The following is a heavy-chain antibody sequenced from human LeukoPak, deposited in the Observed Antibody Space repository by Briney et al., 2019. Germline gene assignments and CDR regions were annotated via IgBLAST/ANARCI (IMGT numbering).Heavy chain of an antibody. V-gene: IGHV4-59*01. CDR1: GSSISSYY. D-gene: IGHD1-26*01. CDR2: IYYSGST. CDR3: ARARGITPPRFDY. Sequence: SETLSLTCTVSGSSISSYYWSWIRQPPGKGLEWIGYIYYSGSTNYNPSLKSRVTISVDTSKNQFSLKLSSVTAADTAVYYCARARGITPPRFDYWGQGTLVTVSS. J-gene: IGHJ4*02.